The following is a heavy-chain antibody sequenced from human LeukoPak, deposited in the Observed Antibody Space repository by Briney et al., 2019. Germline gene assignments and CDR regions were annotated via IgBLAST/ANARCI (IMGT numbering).Heavy chain of an antibody. D-gene: IGHD3-16*01. V-gene: IGHV1-69*05. CDR2: IIPIFGTA. CDR3: ASLPGLHVPR. CDR1: GGTFSSYA. J-gene: IGHJ4*02. Sequence: ASVKVSCKASGGTFSSYAISWVRQAPGQGLEWMGGIIPIFGTADYAQKFQGRVTITTDESTSTAYMELSSLRSEDTAVYYCASLPGLHVPRWGQGTLVTVSS.